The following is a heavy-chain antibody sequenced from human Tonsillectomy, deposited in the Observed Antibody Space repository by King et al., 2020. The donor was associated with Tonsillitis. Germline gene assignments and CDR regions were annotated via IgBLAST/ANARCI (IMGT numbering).Heavy chain of an antibody. V-gene: IGHV3-66*01. CDR1: GITVNNNY. CDR3: ASRLGASGAFDI. J-gene: IGHJ3*02. CDR2: IYSAGNT. D-gene: IGHD1-26*01. Sequence: VQLVESGGGLVQPGGSLRLSCAASGITVNNNYMSWVRQAPGKRLEWVSIIYSAGNTYYTDSVKGRFTISRDSSKNTLFLQMNSLRADDTAVYYCASRLGASGAFDIWGQGTMVTVSS.